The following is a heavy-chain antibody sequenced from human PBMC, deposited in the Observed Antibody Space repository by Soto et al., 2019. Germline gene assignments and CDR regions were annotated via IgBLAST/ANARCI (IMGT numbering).Heavy chain of an antibody. J-gene: IGHJ6*02. D-gene: IGHD5-18*01. CDR1: GFTFSSYA. CDR3: ATERSSFRYGHYGMDV. CDR2: ISGSGGST. V-gene: IGHV3-23*01. Sequence: GTLRLSCAASGFTFSSYAMSWVRQAPGKGLEWVSAISGSGGSTYYADSVKGRFTISRDNSKNTLYLQMNSLRAEDTAVYYCATERSSFRYGHYGMDVWGQGTTVTVSS.